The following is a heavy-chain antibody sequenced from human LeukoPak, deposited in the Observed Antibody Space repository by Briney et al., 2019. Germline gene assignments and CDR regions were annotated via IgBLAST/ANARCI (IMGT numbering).Heavy chain of an antibody. J-gene: IGHJ4*02. CDR1: GGSINNGDNY. D-gene: IGHD3-10*01. CDR2: VYYRGTA. Sequence: SSQTLSLTCTVSGGSINNGDNYWSRIRRPPGKGLEWLGFVYYRGTAYYNSSLKSRLTISIDTSQNQFSLRLTSVTAADTAVYYCARIQGNGAYGWDDFDYWGRGTLVAVSS. V-gene: IGHV4-30-4*08. CDR3: ARIQGNGAYGWDDFDY.